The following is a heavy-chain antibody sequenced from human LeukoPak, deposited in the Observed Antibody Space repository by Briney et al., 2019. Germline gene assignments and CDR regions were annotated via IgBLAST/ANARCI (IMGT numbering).Heavy chain of an antibody. Sequence: SETLSLTCAVYGGSFSGYYWSWIRQPPGKGLEWIGEINHSGSTNYNPSLKSRVTISVDTSKNQFSLKLSSVTAADTAVYYCARNSRYCSSTSCYYYFDYWGQGTLVTVSS. CDR1: GGSFSGYY. V-gene: IGHV4-34*01. J-gene: IGHJ4*02. CDR3: ARNSRYCSSTSCYYYFDY. D-gene: IGHD2-2*01. CDR2: INHSGST.